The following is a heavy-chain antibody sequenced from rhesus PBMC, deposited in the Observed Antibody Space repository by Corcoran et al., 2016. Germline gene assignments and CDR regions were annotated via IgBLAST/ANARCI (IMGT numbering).Heavy chain of an antibody. CDR2: ISGSRGRT. Sequence: QVQLQESGPGLVKPSETLSLTCAVSGVSVSSSNWWSWIRQPPGKVLGWIGYISGSRGRTYYNPSLKSRVTISKDTSKNQFSLKRSSVTAADTAVDYCARGRYSGYSYGLDAWGQGVVVTVSS. CDR3: ARGRYSGYSYGLDA. J-gene: IGHJ6*01. V-gene: IGHV4-65*01. D-gene: IGHD5-24*01. CDR1: GVSVSSSNW.